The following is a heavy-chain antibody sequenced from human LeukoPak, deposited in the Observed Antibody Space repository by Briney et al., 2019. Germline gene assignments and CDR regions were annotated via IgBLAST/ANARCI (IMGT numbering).Heavy chain of an antibody. Sequence: GGSLRLSCADSGFTYSSYSMKWVRQAPGKVLEWVSSISSSSSYIYYADSVKGRFTISRDNAKNSLYLQMNSLRAEDTAVYYCAKDYDRTGSQSGYPFDYWGQGTLVTVSS. CDR2: ISSSSSYI. J-gene: IGHJ4*02. CDR3: AKDYDRTGSQSGYPFDY. CDR1: GFTYSSYS. V-gene: IGHV3-21*01. D-gene: IGHD1-14*01.